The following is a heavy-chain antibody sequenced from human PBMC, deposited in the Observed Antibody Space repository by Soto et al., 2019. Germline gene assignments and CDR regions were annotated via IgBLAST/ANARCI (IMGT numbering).Heavy chain of an antibody. J-gene: IGHJ6*02. CDR2: IYYSGRT. V-gene: IGHV4-39*01. CDR1: GGSISSTGIY. Sequence: SETLSFTYTVSGGSISSTGIYWSWIRQPPGNGLGWIGSIYYSGRTYYNPSLKSRVTIYVDTSKKQCTLKLSSVTASDTAVYYCPRLGKQLAPAYYYYGLDVWGQGTTVT. D-gene: IGHD6-6*01. CDR3: PRLGKQLAPAYYYYGLDV.